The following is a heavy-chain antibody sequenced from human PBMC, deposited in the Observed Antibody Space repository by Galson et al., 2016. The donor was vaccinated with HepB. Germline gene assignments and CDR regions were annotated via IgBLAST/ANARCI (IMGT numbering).Heavy chain of an antibody. J-gene: IGHJ4*02. Sequence: SLRLSCAASGFTFSSYWMHWVRQAPGKGLVWVSRINSDESNTNYADSVKGRFTISRDNAKNTLYLQMNSLRAEDTAVYYCARGGGYYYFDDWGQGNLVTVSS. CDR3: ARGGGYYYFDD. D-gene: IGHD2-21*01. CDR1: GFTFSSYW. CDR2: INSDESNT. V-gene: IGHV3-74*01.